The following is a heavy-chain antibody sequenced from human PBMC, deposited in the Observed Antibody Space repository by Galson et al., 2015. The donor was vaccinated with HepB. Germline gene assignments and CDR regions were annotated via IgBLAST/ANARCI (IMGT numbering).Heavy chain of an antibody. CDR3: ARDKVKQQLAIRYYYYMNV. CDR2: INPNSGGT. D-gene: IGHD6-13*01. J-gene: IGHJ6*03. Sequence: SVKVSCKASGYTFTGYYMHWVRQAPGQGLEWMGWINPNSGGTNYAQKFQGRVTMTRDTSISTAYMELSRLRSDDTAVYYCARDKVKQQLAIRYYYYMNVWGEGTTVTVSS. CDR1: GYTFTGYY. V-gene: IGHV1-2*02.